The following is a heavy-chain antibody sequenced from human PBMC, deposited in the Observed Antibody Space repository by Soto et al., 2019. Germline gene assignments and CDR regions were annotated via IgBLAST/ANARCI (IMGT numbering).Heavy chain of an antibody. Sequence: QVQLVQSGAEVKKPGASVKVSCKTSGYTFTSYHISWVRQAPGQGLEWMGWISAYNTNTTYARKFQGRITMTTDTLTSTAYMELRSLRSDDTAVYYCARDTPPTDYWGQGTLVTVSS. CDR3: ARDTPPTDY. CDR2: ISAYNTNT. J-gene: IGHJ4*02. V-gene: IGHV1-18*01. D-gene: IGHD4-4*01. CDR1: GYTFTSYH.